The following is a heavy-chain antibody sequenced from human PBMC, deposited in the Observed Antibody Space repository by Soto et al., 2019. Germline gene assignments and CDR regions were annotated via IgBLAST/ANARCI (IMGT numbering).Heavy chain of an antibody. D-gene: IGHD6-13*01. CDR1: GGSISSSSSN. V-gene: IGHV4-39*01. CDR2: IYYSGST. Sequence: PSETLSLTCTVSGGSISSSSSNWGGFPHPQGKGLEWIGSIYYSGSTYYNPSLKSRVTISVDTSKNQFSLKLSSVTAADTAVYYCARHSSSWYFSLYGMDVWGQGTTVTVSS. J-gene: IGHJ6*02. CDR3: ARHSSSWYFSLYGMDV.